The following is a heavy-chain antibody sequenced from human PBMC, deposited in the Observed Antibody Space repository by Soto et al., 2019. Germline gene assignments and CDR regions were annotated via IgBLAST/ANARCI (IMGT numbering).Heavy chain of an antibody. J-gene: IGHJ4*02. D-gene: IGHD5-18*01. CDR1: GFTFSSYG. V-gene: IGHV3-33*01. CDR3: ARDRRGGIQLLPTTRAIGY. CDR2: IWYDGSNK. Sequence: QVQLVESGGGVVQPGRSLRLSCAASGFTFSSYGMHWVRQAPGKGLEWVAVIWYDGSNKNYADSVKGRFTISRDNSKNTLYLQMNSLRAEHTAVYYCARDRRGGIQLLPTTRAIGYWGQGTLVTLYS.